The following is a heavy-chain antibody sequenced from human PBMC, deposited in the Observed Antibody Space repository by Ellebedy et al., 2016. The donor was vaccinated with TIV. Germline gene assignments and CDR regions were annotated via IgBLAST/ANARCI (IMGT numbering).Heavy chain of an antibody. Sequence: SETLSLXXNVSGASISSRSYYWGWIRQPPGKGPEWIGSIYYSGITYYNPSLKSRVTISVDTSKNQFSLKVSSMTAADTAVYYCARQGGDFSYYMDVWGKGTTVTVSS. CDR3: ARQGGDFSYYMDV. J-gene: IGHJ6*03. CDR2: IYYSGIT. D-gene: IGHD3-3*01. CDR1: GASISSRSYY. V-gene: IGHV4-39*01.